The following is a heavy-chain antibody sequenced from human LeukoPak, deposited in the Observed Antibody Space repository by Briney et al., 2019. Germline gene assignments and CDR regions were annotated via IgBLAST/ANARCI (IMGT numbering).Heavy chain of an antibody. D-gene: IGHD2-2*01. J-gene: IGHJ3*02. CDR3: PRDSHVVQAAPRI. V-gene: IGHV1-18*01. Sequence: ASVKVSCKASGYTFTSYGISLVRQAPGQGLEWMGWISAYNGNTNYAQKLQGRVTMTTDTSTSTAYMELRSLNSDEPAVYYSPRDSHVVQAAPRIWRQGPMVTVSS. CDR1: GYTFTSYG. CDR2: ISAYNGNT.